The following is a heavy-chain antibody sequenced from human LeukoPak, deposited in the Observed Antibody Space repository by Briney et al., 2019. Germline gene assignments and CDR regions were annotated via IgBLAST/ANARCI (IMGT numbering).Heavy chain of an antibody. CDR1: GGSFSGYY. D-gene: IGHD3-22*01. J-gene: IGHJ4*02. CDR2: INHSGST. V-gene: IGHV4-34*01. Sequence: SETLSLTCAVYGGSFSGYYWSWIRQPPGKGLEWIGEINHSGSTNYNPSLKSRVTISVDTSKNQFSLKLSSVTAADTAVYYCARDRQSGTDSSGYPYYFDYWGQGTLVTVSS. CDR3: ARDRQSGTDSSGYPYYFDY.